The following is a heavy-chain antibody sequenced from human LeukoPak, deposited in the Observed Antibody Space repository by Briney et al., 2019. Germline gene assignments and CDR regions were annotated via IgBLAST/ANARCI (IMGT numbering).Heavy chain of an antibody. V-gene: IGHV1-69*13. Sequence: SVKVSCTASGGTFSSYAISWVRQAPGQGLEWMGGIIPIFGTANYAQKFQGRVTITADESTSTAYMELSSLRSEDTALYYCARQGQRWLQFGSPFDYWGQGTLVTVSS. CDR1: GGTFSSYA. CDR2: IIPIFGTA. CDR3: ARQGQRWLQFGSPFDY. J-gene: IGHJ4*02. D-gene: IGHD5-24*01.